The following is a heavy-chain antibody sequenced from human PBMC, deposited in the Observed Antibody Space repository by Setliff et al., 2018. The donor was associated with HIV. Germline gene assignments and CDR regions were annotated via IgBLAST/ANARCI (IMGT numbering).Heavy chain of an antibody. D-gene: IGHD3-3*01. CDR2: IIPLFGPA. CDR3: AVGLHFLEWLSSIDY. V-gene: IGHV1-69*05. Sequence: SVKVSCKASGYTFSSYSLHWVRQAPGQGHEWMGGIIPLFGPANYAQRFQGRVTITTDESTNLAYMELSSLTSEDTAVYYCAVGLHFLEWLSSIDYWGQGTLVTVSS. J-gene: IGHJ4*02. CDR1: GYTFSSYS.